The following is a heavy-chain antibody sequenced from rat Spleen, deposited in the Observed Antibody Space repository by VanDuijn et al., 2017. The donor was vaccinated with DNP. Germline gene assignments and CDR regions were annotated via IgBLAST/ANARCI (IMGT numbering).Heavy chain of an antibody. CDR3: ARQRYDGTYYYVLSVMDA. Sequence: EVQLVESGGGLVQPGRSLKLSCAASGFTFSNYGMAWVRQTPTKGLEWVASISTGGGNTYYRDSVKGRFTISRDNAKNTQYLQMDSLRSEYTATYYCARQRYDGTYYYVLSVMDAWGQGASVTVSS. V-gene: IGHV5S14*01. J-gene: IGHJ4*01. CDR1: GFTFSNYG. CDR2: ISTGGGNT. D-gene: IGHD1-12*02.